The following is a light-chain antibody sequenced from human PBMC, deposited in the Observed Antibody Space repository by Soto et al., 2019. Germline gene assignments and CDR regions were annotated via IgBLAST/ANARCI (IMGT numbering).Light chain of an antibody. J-gene: IGKJ5*01. Sequence: EIVLTQSPGTLSLSPGERATLSCRASQSVSSSYLAWYQQKPGRAPRLLIYGASGRATGIPDRFSGSGSGTDFTLIISRLEPEDFAVHYCQQYGSSPPVTFGQGTRLEIK. CDR2: GAS. CDR3: QQYGSSPPVT. CDR1: QSVSSSY. V-gene: IGKV3-20*01.